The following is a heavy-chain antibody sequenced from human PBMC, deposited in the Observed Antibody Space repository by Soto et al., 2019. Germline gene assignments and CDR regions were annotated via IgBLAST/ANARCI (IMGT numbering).Heavy chain of an antibody. CDR3: ARVRPNYYYGMDV. CDR1: GGSISSSSYY. Sequence: QLQLQESGPGLVKPSETLSLTCTVSGGSISSSSYYWGWIRQPPGKGLEWIGSIYYSGSTYYNPSLKSRVTRSVDTSKNQFSLKLSSVTAADTAVYYCARVRPNYYYGMDVWGQGTTVTVSS. V-gene: IGHV4-39*01. CDR2: IYYSGST. J-gene: IGHJ6*02. D-gene: IGHD3-22*01.